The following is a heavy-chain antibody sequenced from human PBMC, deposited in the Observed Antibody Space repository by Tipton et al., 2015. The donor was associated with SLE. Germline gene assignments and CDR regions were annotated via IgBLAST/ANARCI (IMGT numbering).Heavy chain of an antibody. J-gene: IGHJ2*01. D-gene: IGHD1-26*01. CDR2: IYYREGT. V-gene: IGHV4-59*08. CDR3: ARRGVGATYWYFDL. Sequence: TLSLTCTVSGDSINSYYWSWIRQPPGEGLEWIGYIYYREGTNYSPSLKSRVTISLDASKNQLSLKLSSVTAADTAVYYCARRGVGATYWYFDLWGRGTLVTVSS. CDR1: GDSINSYY.